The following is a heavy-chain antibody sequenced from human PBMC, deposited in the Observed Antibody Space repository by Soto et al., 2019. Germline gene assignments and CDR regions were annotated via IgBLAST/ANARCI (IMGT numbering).Heavy chain of an antibody. V-gene: IGHV3-74*01. J-gene: IGHJ2*01. Sequence: EVQLEESGGGLVHPGGSLRLSCAASGFTFSSYWRHWVRQAPGKGLVWVSRIKPDGSSTNYADSVKGRYTISRDNAKNTLYLQMNSLSAEDTAVYYCARGVSGRNGYFDLWGRGTLVTVSS. CDR2: IKPDGSST. CDR1: GFTFSSYW. D-gene: IGHD1-26*01. CDR3: ARGVSGRNGYFDL.